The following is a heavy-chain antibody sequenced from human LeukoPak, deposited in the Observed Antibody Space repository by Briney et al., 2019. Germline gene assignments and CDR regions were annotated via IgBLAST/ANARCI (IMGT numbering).Heavy chain of an antibody. CDR1: GFTFSIYG. D-gene: IGHD2-21*02. Sequence: GSLRLSCAASGFTFSIYGMSWLRQAPGKGLEWVSAIRGSGAQTFYADSVKGRFTISRDNPKNTLYLQMNSLRAEDTAVYYCAKTLPYQVYCSGDCPYLFDHWGQGTLVTVSS. V-gene: IGHV3-23*01. J-gene: IGHJ4*02. CDR2: IRGSGAQT. CDR3: AKTLPYQVYCSGDCPYLFDH.